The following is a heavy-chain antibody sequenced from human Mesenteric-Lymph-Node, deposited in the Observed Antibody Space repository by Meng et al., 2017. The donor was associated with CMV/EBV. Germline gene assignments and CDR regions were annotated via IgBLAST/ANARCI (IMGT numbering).Heavy chain of an antibody. CDR1: GFTFSSYW. Sequence: CAASGFTFSSYWMGWVRQAPGKGLEWVANIKQDGSEKYYVDSVKGRFTISRDNAKNSLYLQMNSLRAEDTAVYYCARGGWEPRDLDYWGQGTLVTVSS. CDR2: IKQDGSEK. D-gene: IGHD1-26*01. V-gene: IGHV3-7*01. J-gene: IGHJ4*02. CDR3: ARGGWEPRDLDY.